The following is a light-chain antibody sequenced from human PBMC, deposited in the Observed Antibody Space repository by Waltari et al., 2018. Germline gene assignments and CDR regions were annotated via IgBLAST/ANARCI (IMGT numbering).Light chain of an antibody. CDR2: GNS. J-gene: IGLJ1*01. CDR3: QSYDSSLSGYV. V-gene: IGLV1-40*01. CDR1: SSNIGAGYD. Sequence: QSVLTQPPSVSGAPGQRVTISCTGSSSNIGAGYDVHWYQQLPGTAPKLLIYGNSNRPSGVPDRFSGSKSCASAALAITGLQAEDEADYYCQSYDSSLSGYVFGTGTKVTAL.